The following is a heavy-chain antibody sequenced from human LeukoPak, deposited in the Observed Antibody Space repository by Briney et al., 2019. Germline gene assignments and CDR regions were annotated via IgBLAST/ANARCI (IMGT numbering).Heavy chain of an antibody. CDR1: GGSISSYY. D-gene: IGHD6-13*01. V-gene: IGHV4-59*01. CDR2: IYYSGST. Sequence: PSKTLSLTCTVSGGSISSYYWSWIRQPPGKGLEWIGYIYYSGSTKYNPSLKSRVTISVDTSKNQFSLKLSSVTAADTAVYYCARGASSSGYSSSWLSYFDYWGQGTLVTVSS. CDR3: ARGASSSGYSSSWLSYFDY. J-gene: IGHJ4*02.